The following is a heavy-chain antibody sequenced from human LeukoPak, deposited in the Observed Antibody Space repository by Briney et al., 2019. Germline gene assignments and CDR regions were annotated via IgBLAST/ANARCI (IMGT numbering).Heavy chain of an antibody. CDR2: IYYTGST. V-gene: IGHV4-59*01. J-gene: IGHJ5*02. Sequence: NPSETLSLTCTVSGGSISSYYWSWIRQPPGKGLEGVGYIYYTGSTNYNSSLKSRVTISVDTSKNQFSLKVSSVTAADTAVYYCARGPDASGYYSNWFDPWGQGNLVTVSS. CDR3: ARGPDASGYYSNWFDP. D-gene: IGHD3-22*01. CDR1: GGSISSYY.